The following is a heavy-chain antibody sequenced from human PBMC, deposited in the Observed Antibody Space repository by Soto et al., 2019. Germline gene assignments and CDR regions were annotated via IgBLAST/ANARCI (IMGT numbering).Heavy chain of an antibody. Sequence: QVQLQESGPGLTKPSGTLSLTCAVSGGSISSSKWWSWVRQPPGKGLEWIGEIYHSGSTNHNSSLKSRVTRSVDKSQNQFSLKLSSVTAADTAVYFCASKYYGDYGWFDPWGQGTLVTVSS. CDR3: ASKYYGDYGWFDP. J-gene: IGHJ5*02. CDR1: GGSISSSKW. V-gene: IGHV4-4*02. D-gene: IGHD4-17*01. CDR2: IYHSGST.